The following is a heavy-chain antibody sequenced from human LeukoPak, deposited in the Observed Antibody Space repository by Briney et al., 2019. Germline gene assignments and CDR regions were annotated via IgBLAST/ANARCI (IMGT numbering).Heavy chain of an antibody. D-gene: IGHD5-12*01. V-gene: IGHV3-30*04. CDR3: ARDRGGYTRNYYYYGMDV. CDR2: ISYDGGNK. Sequence: GGSLRLSCAASGFTFSSYAMHWVRQAPGKGLEWVAVISYDGGNKYYADSVKGRFTISRDDSKNTLYLQMNSLRAEDTAVYYCARDRGGYTRNYYYYGMDVWGQGTTVTVSS. CDR1: GFTFSSYA. J-gene: IGHJ6*02.